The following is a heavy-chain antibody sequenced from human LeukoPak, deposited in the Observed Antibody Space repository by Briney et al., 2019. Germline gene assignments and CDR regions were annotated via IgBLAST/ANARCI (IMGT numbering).Heavy chain of an antibody. CDR3: ARDHSSSWYNGWFDP. J-gene: IGHJ5*02. CDR2: IIPIFGTA. D-gene: IGHD6-13*01. V-gene: IGHV1-69*05. Sequence: ASVKVSCKPSVGTFSSYAISWVRQAPGQGLEWMGGIIPIFGTANYAQKFQGRVTITTDESTSTAYMELSSLRSEDTAVYYCARDHSSSWYNGWFDPWGQGTLVTVSS. CDR1: VGTFSSYA.